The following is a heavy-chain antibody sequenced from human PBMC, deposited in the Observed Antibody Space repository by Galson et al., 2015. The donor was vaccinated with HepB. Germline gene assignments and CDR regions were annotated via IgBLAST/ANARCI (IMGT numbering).Heavy chain of an antibody. Sequence: SLRLSCAASGFTFSSYGMHWVRQAPGKGLEWVAVISYDGSNKYYADSVKGRFTISRDNSKNTLYLQMNSLRAEDTAVYYCAKPYNWNWDYFDYWGQGTLVTVSS. CDR3: AKPYNWNWDYFDY. J-gene: IGHJ4*02. V-gene: IGHV3-30*18. CDR2: ISYDGSNK. CDR1: GFTFSSYG. D-gene: IGHD1-7*01.